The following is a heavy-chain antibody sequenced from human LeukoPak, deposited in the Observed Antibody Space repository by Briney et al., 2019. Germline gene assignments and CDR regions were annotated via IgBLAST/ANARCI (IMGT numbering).Heavy chain of an antibody. D-gene: IGHD2-2*01. CDR1: GFTFSSYV. CDR2: ISGSGGST. Sequence: GGSLRLSCAASGFTFSSYVMNWVRQAPGKGLEWVSAISGSGGSTFYADSVKGRFTMSRDNAKNSLYLKMNSLRAEDTAIYYCARDPLSYCSRTSCNFYYFDQWGQGTLVTVSS. J-gene: IGHJ4*02. V-gene: IGHV3-23*01. CDR3: ARDPLSYCSRTSCNFYYFDQ.